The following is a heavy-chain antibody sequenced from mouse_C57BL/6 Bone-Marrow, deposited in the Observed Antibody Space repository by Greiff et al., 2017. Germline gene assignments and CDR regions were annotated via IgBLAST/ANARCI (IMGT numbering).Heavy chain of an antibody. CDR2: INPYNGGT. V-gene: IGHV1-19*01. D-gene: IGHD2-2*01. CDR3: ASPVWLPYFDY. Sequence: EVQLQQSGPVLVKPGASVKMSCKASGYTFTDYYMNWVKQSHGKSLEWIGVINPYNGGTSYNQKFKGKATLTVDKSSSTAYMELNSLTSEDSAVYYCASPVWLPYFDYWGQGTTLTVSS. J-gene: IGHJ2*01. CDR1: GYTFTDYY.